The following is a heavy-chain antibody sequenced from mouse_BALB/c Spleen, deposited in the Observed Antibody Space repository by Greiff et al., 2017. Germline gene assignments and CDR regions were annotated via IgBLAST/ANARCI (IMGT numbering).Heavy chain of an antibody. J-gene: IGHJ2*01. Sequence: QVQLQQSGAELVRPGASVKLSCKASGYTFTSYWINWVKQRPGQGLEWIGNIYPSDSYTNYNQKFKDKATLTVDKSSSTAYMQLSSPTSEDSAVYYCTRETTATGGFDYWGQGTTLTVSS. CDR1: GYTFTSYW. CDR3: TRETTATGGFDY. D-gene: IGHD1-2*01. V-gene: IGHV1-69*02. CDR2: IYPSDSYT.